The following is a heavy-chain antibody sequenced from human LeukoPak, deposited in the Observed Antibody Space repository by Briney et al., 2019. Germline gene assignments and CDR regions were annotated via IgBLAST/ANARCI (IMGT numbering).Heavy chain of an antibody. D-gene: IGHD3-16*01. V-gene: IGHV3-33*01. CDR2: IWYDGSNK. J-gene: IGHJ6*02. CDR3: ARGWGDYYYGMDV. Sequence: GGSLRLSCAASGFTFSSYGMHWVRQAPGKGLEWVAVIWYDGSNKYYADSVKGRFTISRDNSKNTLYLQMNSLRAEDTAVYYCARGWGDYYYGMDVWGQGTTVTVSS. CDR1: GFTFSSYG.